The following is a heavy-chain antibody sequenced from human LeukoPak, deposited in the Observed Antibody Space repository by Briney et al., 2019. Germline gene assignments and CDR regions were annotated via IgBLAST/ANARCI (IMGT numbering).Heavy chain of an antibody. CDR1: GYIFANYG. CDR2: ISGYNGNT. V-gene: IGHV1-18*01. J-gene: IGHJ3*02. CDR3: ARVDYYDSSGPIDAFDI. D-gene: IGHD3-22*01. Sequence: ASVKVSCKASGYIFANYGIAWVRQAPGHGLEWMGWISGYNGNTHYAQKLQGRVSMTADTSTSTVYMELRSLRSEDTAVYYCARVDYYDSSGPIDAFDIWGQGTMVTVSS.